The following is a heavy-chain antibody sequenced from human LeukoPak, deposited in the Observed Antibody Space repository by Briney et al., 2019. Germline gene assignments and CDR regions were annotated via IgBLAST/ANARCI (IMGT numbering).Heavy chain of an antibody. J-gene: IGHJ5*02. D-gene: IGHD1-7*01. CDR2: VSSDGSID. Sequence: PGGSLRLSCAASGFTFSNYGMHWVRHAPGKGLVWVAVVSSDGSIDYYADSLRGRFTVSRDNSKNTMFLQFNTLRPEDTAVYYCAREGMGTTFSAWFEPWGQGTLVTVSS. V-gene: IGHV3-30*03. CDR1: GFTFSNYG. CDR3: AREGMGTTFSAWFEP.